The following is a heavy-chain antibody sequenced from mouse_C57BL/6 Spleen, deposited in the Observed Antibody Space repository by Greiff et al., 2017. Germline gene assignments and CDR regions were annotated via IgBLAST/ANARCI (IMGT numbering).Heavy chain of an antibody. J-gene: IGHJ3*01. CDR1: GYTFTSYW. CDR3: ARGTTGWFAY. D-gene: IGHD2-14*01. CDR2: IYPGSGST. Sequence: QVQLKQPGAELVKPGASVKMSCKASGYTFTSYWITWVKQRPGQGLEWIGDIYPGSGSTNYNEKLKSKATLTVDTSSSTAYMQLSSLTSEDSAVYYCARGTTGWFAYWGQGTLVTVSA. V-gene: IGHV1-55*01.